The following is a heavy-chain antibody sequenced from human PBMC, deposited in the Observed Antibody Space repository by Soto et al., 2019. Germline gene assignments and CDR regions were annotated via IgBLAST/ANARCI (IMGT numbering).Heavy chain of an antibody. CDR2: ISWNSGSI. D-gene: IGHD3-10*01. V-gene: IGHV3-9*01. CDR1: GFTFDDYA. J-gene: IGHJ4*02. Sequence: GGSLRLSCAASGFTFDDYAMHWVWQAPGKGLEWVSGISWNSGSIGYADSVKGRFTISRDNAKNSLYLQMNSLRAEDTAVYYCAKRSRWFGESDCWGQGTLVTVSS. CDR3: AKRSRWFGESDC.